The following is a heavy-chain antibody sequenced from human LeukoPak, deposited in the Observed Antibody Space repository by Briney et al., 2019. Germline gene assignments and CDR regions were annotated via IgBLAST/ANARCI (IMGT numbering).Heavy chain of an antibody. CDR2: ISRSSSYT. V-gene: IGHV3-11*03. Sequence: GGSLRLSCAASGFTFSDYYMSWIRQAPGKGLEWVSYISRSSSYTNYADSVKGRFTISRDNAKNSLYLQMNSLRAEDTAMYYCARTYCGGDCYYSYFDYWGQGTLVAVSS. J-gene: IGHJ4*02. D-gene: IGHD2-21*02. CDR1: GFTFSDYY. CDR3: ARTYCGGDCYYSYFDY.